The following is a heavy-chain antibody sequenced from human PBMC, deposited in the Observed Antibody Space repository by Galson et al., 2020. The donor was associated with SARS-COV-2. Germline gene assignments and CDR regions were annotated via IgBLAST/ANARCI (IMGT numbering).Heavy chain of an antibody. CDR1: GFTFSSYG. CDR2: IWSDGSNT. Sequence: GGSLRLSCAASGFTFSSYGMHWVRQAPGTGLEWVAVIWSDGSNTYYADSVKGRFTISRDNSKNTLYLQMNSLRAEDTAVYYCASEVPVVGADDAFDIWGQGTMVTVSS. J-gene: IGHJ3*02. CDR3: ASEVPVVGADDAFDI. V-gene: IGHV3-33*08. D-gene: IGHD2-2*01.